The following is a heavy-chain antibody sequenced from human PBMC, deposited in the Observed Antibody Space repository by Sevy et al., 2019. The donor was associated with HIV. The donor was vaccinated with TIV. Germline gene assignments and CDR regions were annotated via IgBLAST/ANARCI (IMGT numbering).Heavy chain of an antibody. CDR1: GFTFSSYS. J-gene: IGHJ4*02. Sequence: GGSLRLSCAASGFTFSSYSMNWVRQAPGKGLEWVSYISHSSTTIYYAVSVKGRFTISRDTAKNSLYLQMHSLRAEDTAVYYCARAPPYSGLDDWGRGTLVTVSS. V-gene: IGHV3-48*01. CDR2: ISHSSTTI. CDR3: ARAPPYSGLDD. D-gene: IGHD2-15*01.